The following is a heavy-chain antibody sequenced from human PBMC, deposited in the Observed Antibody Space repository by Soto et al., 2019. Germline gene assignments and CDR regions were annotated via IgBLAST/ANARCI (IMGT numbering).Heavy chain of an antibody. D-gene: IGHD3-9*01. V-gene: IGHV1-18*01. CDR3: ARDLRYYDILSGGMDV. CDR1: GYTFTSYG. CDR2: ISAYNGNT. J-gene: IGHJ6*02. Sequence: QVRLVQSGAEVKKPGASVKVSCKASGYTFTSYGISWVRQAPGQGLEWMGWISAYNGNTNYAQKLQGRVTMTTDTSTSTAYMELRSLRSDDTAVYYCARDLRYYDILSGGMDVWGQGTTVTVSS.